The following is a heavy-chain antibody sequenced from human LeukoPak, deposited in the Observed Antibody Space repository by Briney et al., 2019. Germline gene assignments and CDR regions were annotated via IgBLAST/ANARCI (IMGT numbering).Heavy chain of an antibody. D-gene: IGHD3-9*01. V-gene: IGHV3-23*01. Sequence: PGGSLRLSCAASGFTFSSYAMSWVRQAPGKGLEWVSTISSSGDNTYYADSVKGRFTISRDNSKNTLYLQMNSLRAEDTAVYYCASRGDYDISTGHFQYWGQGTLVTVSS. CDR1: GFTFSSYA. CDR2: ISSSGDNT. J-gene: IGHJ1*01. CDR3: ASRGDYDISTGHFQY.